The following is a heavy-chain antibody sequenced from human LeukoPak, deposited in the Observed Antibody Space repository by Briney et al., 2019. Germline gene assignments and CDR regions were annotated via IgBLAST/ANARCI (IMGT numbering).Heavy chain of an antibody. J-gene: IGHJ4*02. V-gene: IGHV1-69*04. D-gene: IGHD3-3*02. CDR2: IIPILGIA. CDR3: ARDRRCLSD. Sequence: SVRVSCKASGGTFVSYAISWVRQAPGQGLEWMGRIIPILGIANYAQKFQGRVTITADKSTSTAYMELSSLRSEDTAVYYCARDRRCLSDWGQGTLVTVSS. CDR1: GGTFVSYA.